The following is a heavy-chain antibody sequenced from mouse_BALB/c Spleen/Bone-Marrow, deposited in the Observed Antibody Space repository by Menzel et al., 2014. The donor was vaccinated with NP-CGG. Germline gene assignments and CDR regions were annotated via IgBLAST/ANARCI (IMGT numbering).Heavy chain of an antibody. CDR3: ARYGNYFDY. CDR1: GISITTGNYR. Sequence: EVQLQQSGPGLVKPSQTVSLTCTVTGISITTGNYRWSWIRQFPGNKLEWIGYIYYSGTITYNPSLTSRTTITRDTSKNQFFLEMNSLTAEDAATYYCARYGNYFDYWGQGTTLTVSS. D-gene: IGHD2-1*01. CDR2: IYYSGTI. V-gene: IGHV3-5*02. J-gene: IGHJ2*01.